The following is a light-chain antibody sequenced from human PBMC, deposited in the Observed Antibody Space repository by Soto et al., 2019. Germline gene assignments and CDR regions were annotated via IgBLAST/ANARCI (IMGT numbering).Light chain of an antibody. CDR3: QQSSSFPLT. CDR1: QTISTY. J-gene: IGKJ4*01. CDR2: AAS. V-gene: IGKV1-39*01. Sequence: DVQMTQSPSSLSASVGDRVTITCRASQTISTYLNWYQHKPGQAPKLLISAASSLQSGVPSRLSVSGSEPDVTLTLATLQPEDFATYSCQQSSSFPLTFGGGPKVEIK.